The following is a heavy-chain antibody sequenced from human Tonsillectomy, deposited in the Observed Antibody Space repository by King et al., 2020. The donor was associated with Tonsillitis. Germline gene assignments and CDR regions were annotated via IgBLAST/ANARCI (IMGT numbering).Heavy chain of an antibody. D-gene: IGHD5-18*01. CDR3: AWVGDTAMVTGSVDY. J-gene: IGHJ4*02. CDR1: GGTFSSYA. CDR2: IIPIFGTA. V-gene: IGHV1-69*01. Sequence: QLVQSGAEEKKPGSSVKVSCKASGGTFSSYAISWVRQAPGQGLEWMGGIIPIFGTANYAQKFQGRVTITADESTSTAYMELSSLRSEDTAVYYCAWVGDTAMVTGSVDYWGQGTLVTVSS.